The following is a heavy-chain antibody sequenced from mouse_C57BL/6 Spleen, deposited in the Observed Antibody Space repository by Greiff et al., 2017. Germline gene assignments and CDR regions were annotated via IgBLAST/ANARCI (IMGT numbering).Heavy chain of an antibody. CDR1: GYAFSSSW. J-gene: IGHJ2*01. Sequence: LQESGPELVKPGASVKISCKASGYAFSSSWMNWVKQRPGKGLEWIGRIYPGDGDTNYNGKFKGKATLTADKSSSTAYMQLSSLTSEDSAVYFCARSTRSYYFDYWGQGTTLTVSS. V-gene: IGHV1-82*01. D-gene: IGHD1-1*01. CDR3: ARSTRSYYFDY. CDR2: IYPGDGDT.